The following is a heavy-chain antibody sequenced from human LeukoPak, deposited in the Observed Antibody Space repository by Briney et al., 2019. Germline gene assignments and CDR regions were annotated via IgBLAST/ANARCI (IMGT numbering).Heavy chain of an antibody. CDR2: IYYSGKI. V-gene: IGHV4-34*01. CDR3: ARHLSRFGEFLSQDS. J-gene: IGHJ4*02. Sequence: PSEILSLTCAVYGGSFSGHYWTWIRQPPGKGLEWIGSIYYSGKIYYNSSLKSRLTISIDTSKNQFSLNLSSVTAADTAVYYCARHLSRFGEFLSQDSWGQGTLVTVSS. D-gene: IGHD3-10*01. CDR1: GGSFSGHY.